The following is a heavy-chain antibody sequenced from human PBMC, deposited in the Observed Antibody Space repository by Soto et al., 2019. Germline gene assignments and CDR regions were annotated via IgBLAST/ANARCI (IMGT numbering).Heavy chain of an antibody. CDR3: ARAPVLLWFGELDYYGMDV. D-gene: IGHD3-10*01. V-gene: IGHV3-30-3*01. CDR2: ISYDGSNK. CDR1: GFTFSSYA. J-gene: IGHJ6*02. Sequence: PWGSLRLSCAASGFTFSSYAMHWVRQDPGKGLEWVAVISYDGSNKYYADSVKGRFTISRDNSKNTLYLQMNSLRAEDTAVYYCARAPVLLWFGELDYYGMDVWGQGTTVTVSS.